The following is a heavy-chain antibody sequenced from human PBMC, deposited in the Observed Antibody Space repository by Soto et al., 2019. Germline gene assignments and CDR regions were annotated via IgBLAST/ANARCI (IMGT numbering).Heavy chain of an antibody. J-gene: IGHJ6*02. V-gene: IGHV1-69*13. Sequence: ASVKVSCKASGGTFSSYAISWVRQAPGQGLEWMGGIIPIFGTANYAQKFQGRVTITADESTSTAYMELSSLRSEDTAVYYCARASGGSGSYYKEGYGMDVWGQGTTVTVSS. D-gene: IGHD3-10*01. CDR3: ARASGGSGSYYKEGYGMDV. CDR2: IIPIFGTA. CDR1: GGTFSSYA.